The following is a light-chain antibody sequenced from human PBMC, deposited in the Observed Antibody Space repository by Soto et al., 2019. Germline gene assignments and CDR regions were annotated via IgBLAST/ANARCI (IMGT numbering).Light chain of an antibody. CDR2: GAS. V-gene: IGKV3-20*01. J-gene: IGKJ1*01. CDR3: QQYGSSPWT. Sequence: EIVLTQSPGTLSLSPGERATLSCRASQRVSSSYLAWYQQKPGQAPRLLIHGASHRAPGIPDRFSGGGSGTDFTLTISRLETEDFAVYYCQQYGSSPWTFGQGTKVEIK. CDR1: QRVSSSY.